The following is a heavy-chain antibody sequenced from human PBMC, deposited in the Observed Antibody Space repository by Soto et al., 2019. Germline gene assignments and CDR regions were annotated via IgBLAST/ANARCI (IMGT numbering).Heavy chain of an antibody. Sequence: GGSLRLSCAASGFTFSDYYMSWIRQAPGKGLEWVSYISSSGSTIYYADSVKGRFTISRDNAKNSLYLQMNSLRAEDTAVYYCARLNYYDSSGTDAFDIWGQGTMVTVSS. D-gene: IGHD3-22*01. CDR1: GFTFSDYY. J-gene: IGHJ3*02. V-gene: IGHV3-11*01. CDR2: ISSSGSTI. CDR3: ARLNYYDSSGTDAFDI.